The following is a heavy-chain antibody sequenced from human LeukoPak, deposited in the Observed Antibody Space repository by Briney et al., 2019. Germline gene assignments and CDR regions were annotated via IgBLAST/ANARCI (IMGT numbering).Heavy chain of an antibody. CDR3: ARVSSVSRGPPIYMDV. V-gene: IGHV3-7*01. Sequence: GGSLRLSCAASGFTFSSYWMSWVRQAPGKGLEWVANIKQDGSEKYYVDTVKGRFTISRDNAKNSLYLQMNSLRAEDTAVYYCARVSSVSRGPPIYMDVWGKGTTVTVSS. D-gene: IGHD2-2*01. J-gene: IGHJ6*03. CDR2: IKQDGSEK. CDR1: GFTFSSYW.